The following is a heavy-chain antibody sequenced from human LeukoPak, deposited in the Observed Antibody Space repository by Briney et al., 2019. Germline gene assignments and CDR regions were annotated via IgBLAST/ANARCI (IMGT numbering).Heavy chain of an antibody. Sequence: ASETLSLTCAVYGGSFSGYYWSWIRQPPGKGLEWIGEINHSGSTNYNPSLKSRVTISVDTSKNQFSLKLSSVTAADTAVYYCARRPPYYDILTGYYMPYYFDYWGQGTLVTVSS. D-gene: IGHD3-9*01. V-gene: IGHV4-34*01. CDR3: ARRPPYYDILTGYYMPYYFDY. CDR2: INHSGST. CDR1: GGSFSGYY. J-gene: IGHJ4*02.